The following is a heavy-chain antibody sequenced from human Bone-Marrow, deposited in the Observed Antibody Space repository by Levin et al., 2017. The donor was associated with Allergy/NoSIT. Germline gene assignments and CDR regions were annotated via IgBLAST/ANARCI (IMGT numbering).Heavy chain of an antibody. Sequence: GGSLRLSCKAFGYTFTGYHIHWMRQAPGQGLEWMGWINTNSGGTYYPQNFQGRVSMTRDTSITTAFLDLSSLTSGDTAMYYCARSIAAADYNWFDSWGQGTLVTVSS. CDR1: GYTFTGYH. CDR2: INTNSGGT. CDR3: ARSIAAADYNWFDS. D-gene: IGHD6-13*01. J-gene: IGHJ5*01. V-gene: IGHV1-2*02.